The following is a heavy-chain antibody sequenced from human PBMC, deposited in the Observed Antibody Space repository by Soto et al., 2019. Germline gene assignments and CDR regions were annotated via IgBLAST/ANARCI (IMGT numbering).Heavy chain of an antibody. J-gene: IGHJ6*03. CDR3: ARVAVAGTLLSYYYYMDV. Sequence: QVQLVESGGGVVQPGRSLRLSCAASGFTFSSYGMHWVRQAPGKGLEWVAVIWYDGSNKYYADSVKGRFTISRDNSKNTLYLQMNSLRAEDTAVYYCARVAVAGTLLSYYYYMDVWGKGTTVTVSS. CDR2: IWYDGSNK. CDR1: GFTFSSYG. D-gene: IGHD6-19*01. V-gene: IGHV3-33*01.